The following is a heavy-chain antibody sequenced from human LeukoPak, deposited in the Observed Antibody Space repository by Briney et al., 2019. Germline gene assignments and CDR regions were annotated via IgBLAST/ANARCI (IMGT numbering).Heavy chain of an antibody. D-gene: IGHD1-26*01. CDR2: INPSGGNT. Sequence: GASVKVSCKASGYTFTSYDINWVRQATGQGLEWRGIINPSGGNTAYLQKFQGRVTMTRDTSTSTVYMELSSLRSEDTAVYYCARDRMVGTTSAPGYWGQGTLVTVSS. V-gene: IGHV1-46*01. CDR1: GYTFTSYD. J-gene: IGHJ4*02. CDR3: ARDRMVGTTSAPGY.